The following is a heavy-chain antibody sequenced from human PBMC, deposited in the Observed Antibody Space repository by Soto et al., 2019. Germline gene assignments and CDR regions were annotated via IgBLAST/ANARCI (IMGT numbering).Heavy chain of an antibody. CDR3: ASSGWFDP. CDR2: IYYSGST. CDR1: GGSISSSTYY. V-gene: IGHV4-39*01. J-gene: IGHJ5*02. Sequence: QLQLQESGPGLVKPSETLSLTCTVSGGSISSSTYYWRWIRQPPGKGLEWIGTIYYSGSTYYNPSLKSRVTISVDTSKNQFSLKLCSVTAADTAVYYCASSGWFDPWGQGTLVTVCS.